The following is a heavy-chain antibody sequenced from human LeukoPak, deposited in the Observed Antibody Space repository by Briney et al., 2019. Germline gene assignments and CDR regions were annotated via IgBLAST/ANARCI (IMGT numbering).Heavy chain of an antibody. D-gene: IGHD6-6*01. Sequence: PGGSLRLSCAASGFTFSNYAMRWVRQAPGKGLEWVSGISGSGDSTYYADSVKGRFTISRDHSKNTLYLQMNTLRAGDTAVYYCAAHPSSAYWGRGTLVTVSS. CDR1: GFTFSNYA. CDR2: ISGSGDST. CDR3: AAHPSSAY. V-gene: IGHV3-23*01. J-gene: IGHJ4*02.